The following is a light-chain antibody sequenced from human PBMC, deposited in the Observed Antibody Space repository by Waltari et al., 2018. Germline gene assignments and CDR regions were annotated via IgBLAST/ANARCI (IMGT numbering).Light chain of an antibody. V-gene: IGLV3-21*04. CDR2: YDS. CDR3: QVWDPNSDHLVV. CDR1: DIGRTN. Sequence: SYVLTQAPSVSVAPGQTATITCGGNDIGRTNVHWYQQKPGQAPKVVIYYDSDRPSGIPGRFSGANSENTATLTISRVEAGDEADYFCQVWDPNSDHLVVFGGGTKLTVL. J-gene: IGLJ2*01.